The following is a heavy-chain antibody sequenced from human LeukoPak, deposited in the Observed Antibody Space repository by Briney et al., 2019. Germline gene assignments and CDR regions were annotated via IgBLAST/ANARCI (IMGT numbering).Heavy chain of an antibody. Sequence: PGGSLRLSCAASGFTFSSYWMHWVRQAPGKGLVWVSLLNSDGSSTSYADSVKGRFTISRDNAETTLHLQMNNLSAEDTAVYYCARASNRNSINFDYWGQGALVTVSS. V-gene: IGHV3-74*01. J-gene: IGHJ4*02. CDR3: ARASNRNSINFDY. CDR2: LNSDGSST. D-gene: IGHD1-7*01. CDR1: GFTFSSYW.